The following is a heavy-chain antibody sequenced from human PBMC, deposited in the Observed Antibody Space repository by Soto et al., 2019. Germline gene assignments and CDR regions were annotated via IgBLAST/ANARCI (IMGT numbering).Heavy chain of an antibody. D-gene: IGHD2-15*01. Sequence: QVQLVESGGGVVQPGRSLRLSCAASGFTFRSYAMHWVRQAPGKGLECVAVISYDGSNKFYRDSVKGRFTISRDNSKNTRDRQINSLREEDTAVYYCARGDREDIAVVVGARPGEYGVDVWGQGTTVTGAS. CDR3: ARGDREDIAVVVGARPGEYGVDV. CDR1: GFTFRSYA. CDR2: ISYDGSNK. V-gene: IGHV3-30-3*01. J-gene: IGHJ6*02.